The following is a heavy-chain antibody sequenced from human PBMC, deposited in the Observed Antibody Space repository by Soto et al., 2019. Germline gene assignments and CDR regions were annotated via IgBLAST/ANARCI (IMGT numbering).Heavy chain of an antibody. CDR3: ARRVEFWSGSGSYYYGLDV. D-gene: IGHD3-3*01. CDR2: IDPSDSYT. CDR1: GYSFTSYW. J-gene: IGHJ6*02. V-gene: IGHV5-10-1*01. Sequence: PGASLKISCKGSGYSFTSYWISWVRQMPGKGLEWMGRIDPSDSYTNYSPSFQGHVTISADKSISTAYLQWSSLKASDTAMYYCARRVEFWSGSGSYYYGLDVWGQGTTVTVSS.